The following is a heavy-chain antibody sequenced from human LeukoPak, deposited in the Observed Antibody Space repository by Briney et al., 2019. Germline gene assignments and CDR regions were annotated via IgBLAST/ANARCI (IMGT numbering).Heavy chain of an antibody. Sequence: SETLSLTCAVSGGSISSGDYYWSWIRQPPGKGLEWIGYIYYSGSTYYNPSLKSRVTISLDTSKNQFSLELSSVTAADTAVYYWARAKVAGGGRGDWFDPWGQGTLVTVSS. V-gene: IGHV4-30-4*01. D-gene: IGHD6-13*01. CDR3: ARAKVAGGGRGDWFDP. CDR1: GGSISSGDYY. CDR2: IYYSGST. J-gene: IGHJ5*02.